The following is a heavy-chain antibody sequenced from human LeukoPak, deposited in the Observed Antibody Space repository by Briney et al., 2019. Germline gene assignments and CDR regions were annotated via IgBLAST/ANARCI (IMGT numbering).Heavy chain of an antibody. CDR2: TSSSSDPI. J-gene: IGHJ4*02. CDR1: GFTFSSYS. V-gene: IGHV3-48*01. D-gene: IGHD4-23*01. Sequence: PGGSLRLSCAASGFTFSSYSMNWVRQAPGKGLEWVSYTSSSSDPIYYADSVKGRFTISRDSAKNSLYLKMNSLRAEDTAVYYCARAYGGNPFGYWGQGTLVTVSS. CDR3: ARAYGGNPFGY.